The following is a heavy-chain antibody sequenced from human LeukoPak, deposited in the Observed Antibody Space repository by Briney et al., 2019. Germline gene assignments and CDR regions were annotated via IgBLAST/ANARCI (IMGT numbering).Heavy chain of an antibody. D-gene: IGHD3-3*01. CDR1: GGSISSYY. V-gene: IGHV4-4*07. J-gene: IGHJ5*01. Sequence: SETLSLTCTVSGGSISSYYWSWIRQPAGKGLEWIGRIYTSGSTNYNPSLKSRVTMSVDTSKNQFSLKLSSVTAADPAVYYCARVEGVGYDFWIGYYTGWFDPWGQRTQVTVSS. CDR2: IYTSGST. CDR3: ARVEGVGYDFWIGYYTGWFDP.